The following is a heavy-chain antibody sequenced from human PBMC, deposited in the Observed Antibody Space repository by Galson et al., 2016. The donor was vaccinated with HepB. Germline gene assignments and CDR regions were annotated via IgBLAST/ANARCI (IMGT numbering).Heavy chain of an antibody. Sequence: SLRLSCAASGFTFSSYAMHWVRQAPGKGPEWVAGISYDGSKKYYADSVQGRFTISRDNSKNTLYLQMNSLRVEDAAMHYCARESARTFYYDSSGYRWAFDIWGQGTMVTVSS. D-gene: IGHD3-22*01. CDR2: ISYDGSKK. CDR1: GFTFSSYA. J-gene: IGHJ3*02. CDR3: ARESARTFYYDSSGYRWAFDI. V-gene: IGHV3-30-3*01.